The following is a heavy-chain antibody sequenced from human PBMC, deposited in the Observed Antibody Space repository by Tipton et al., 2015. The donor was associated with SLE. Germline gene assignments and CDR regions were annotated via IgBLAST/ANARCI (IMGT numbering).Heavy chain of an antibody. CDR2: IYYSGST. CDR1: GGSISSSSYY. CDR3: ARVGMVTPFDY. Sequence: LRLSCTVSGGSISSSSYYWGWIRQPPGKGLEWIGSIYYSGSTYYNPSLKSRVTISVDTSKNQFSLKLSSVTAADTAVYYCARVGMVTPFDYWGQGTLVTVSS. V-gene: IGHV4-39*07. J-gene: IGHJ4*02. D-gene: IGHD4-23*01.